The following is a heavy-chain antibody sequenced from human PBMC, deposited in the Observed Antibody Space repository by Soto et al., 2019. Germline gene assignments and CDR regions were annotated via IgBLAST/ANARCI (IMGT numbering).Heavy chain of an antibody. CDR1: GFFISSGNY. V-gene: IGHV4-38-2*01. J-gene: IGHJ3*01. CDR3: ARARWYDAFDV. Sequence: KPSETLSLTCAVSGFFISSGNYWGWIRKPPGKGLEWIGSIFHGGNTYYNPFLKSRVTISVDMSKNQFSLKLNSVTAADTAVYYCARARWYDAFDVWGQGTVVTVSS. D-gene: IGHD2-15*01. CDR2: IFHGGNT.